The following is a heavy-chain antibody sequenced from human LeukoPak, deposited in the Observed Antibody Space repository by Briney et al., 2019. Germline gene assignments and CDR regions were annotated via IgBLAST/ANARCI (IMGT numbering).Heavy chain of an antibody. D-gene: IGHD3-10*01. CDR1: GGSISSGSYY. Sequence: SETLSLTCTVSGGSISSGSYYWSWVRQPAGKGLEWIGRIYTSGSTNYNPSLKSRVTISVDTSKNQFSLKLSSVTAADTAAYYCATRGEPYYYGSGSYYLSYMDVWGKGTTVTISS. J-gene: IGHJ6*03. CDR3: ATRGEPYYYGSGSYYLSYMDV. CDR2: IYTSGST. V-gene: IGHV4-61*02.